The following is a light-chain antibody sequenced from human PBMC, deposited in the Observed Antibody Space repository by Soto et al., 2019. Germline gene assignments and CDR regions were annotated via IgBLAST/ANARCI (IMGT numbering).Light chain of an antibody. CDR2: GAS. V-gene: IGKV1-16*02. J-gene: IGKJ1*01. CDR3: QQYDAYPWT. CDR1: QDIASR. Sequence: IQMTQSPSSLSAFVGGRVTITCRASQDIASRLAWFQQKPGKAPKSLIFGASNLQSGVPSKFSGSGSGTDFTLTISSLQPEDFATYYCQQYDAYPWTFGQGTKVDIK.